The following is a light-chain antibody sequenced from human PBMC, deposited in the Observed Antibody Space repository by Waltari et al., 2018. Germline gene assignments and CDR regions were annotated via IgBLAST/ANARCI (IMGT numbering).Light chain of an antibody. CDR3: VSYTLNTNFYV. Sequence: QSALTQPASVSGSPGQSLTISCTGTSSDLDAHNYVSWYRPFSGKAPKLIIYDGNSRPSGISKRFSGSKSGNTASLVISGLQAEDEADYYCVSYTLNTNFYVFGTGTKVTVL. CDR2: DGN. V-gene: IGLV2-14*03. J-gene: IGLJ1*01. CDR1: SSDLDAHNY.